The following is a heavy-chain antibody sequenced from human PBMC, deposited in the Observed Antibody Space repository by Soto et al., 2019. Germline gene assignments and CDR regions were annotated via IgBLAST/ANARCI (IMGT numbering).Heavy chain of an antibody. CDR2: INPSGGST. Sequence: ASVKVSCKASGYTFTSYYMHWVRQAPGQGLEWMGMINPSGGSTSYAQKFQGRVTMTRDTSTSTVYMELSSLRSEDTAVYYCARAGGIAAAGPNYYFDYWGQGTLVTVSS. J-gene: IGHJ4*02. D-gene: IGHD6-13*01. CDR1: GYTFTSYY. CDR3: ARAGGIAAAGPNYYFDY. V-gene: IGHV1-46*01.